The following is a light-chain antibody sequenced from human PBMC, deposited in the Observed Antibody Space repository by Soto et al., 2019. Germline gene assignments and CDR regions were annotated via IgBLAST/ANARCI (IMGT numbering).Light chain of an antibody. CDR1: VSNIGSNP. Sequence: QSVLTHPTSASGTPGQRVSISCSGGVSNIGSNPVNWYQQLPGTAPKLLICASDQRPSGVPDRFSGSKSGTSASLAISGLESEDETDDYCSAWDDSLNGPVFGGGTKVTVL. J-gene: IGLJ2*01. CDR3: SAWDDSLNGPV. V-gene: IGLV1-44*01. CDR2: ASD.